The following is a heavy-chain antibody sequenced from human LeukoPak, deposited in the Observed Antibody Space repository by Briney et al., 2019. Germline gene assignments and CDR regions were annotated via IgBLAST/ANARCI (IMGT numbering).Heavy chain of an antibody. CDR1: GLTFTSYA. D-gene: IGHD5-18*01. V-gene: IGHV3-23*01. Sequence: GGSLRLSCVASGLTFTSYAMSCVPHAPGKGLEGGSDISGSGGSTYYPDSVKGRFSISRDNSKNTLYLQMNSLRAEDTAIYYCAKADTGYRYGPFFYYGMDVWGQGTPVTVSS. CDR2: ISGSGGST. J-gene: IGHJ6*02. CDR3: AKADTGYRYGPFFYYGMDV.